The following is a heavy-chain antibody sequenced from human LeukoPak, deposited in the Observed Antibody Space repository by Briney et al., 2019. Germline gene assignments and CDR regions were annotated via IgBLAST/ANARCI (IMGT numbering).Heavy chain of an antibody. J-gene: IGHJ4*02. CDR2: ISSSGGST. Sequence: GGSLRLSCAASGFTFSSYAMSWVGQAPGKGLEWVSAISSSGGSTYYADSVKGRFTISRDNSKNTLYLQLNSLRAEDTAVYYCAKDLGLHCTSTSCYQPFDYWGQGTLVTVSS. CDR1: GFTFSSYA. D-gene: IGHD2-2*01. V-gene: IGHV3-23*01. CDR3: AKDLGLHCTSTSCYQPFDY.